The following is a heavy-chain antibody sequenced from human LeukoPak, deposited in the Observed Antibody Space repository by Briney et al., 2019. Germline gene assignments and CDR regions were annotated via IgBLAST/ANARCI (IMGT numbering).Heavy chain of an antibody. CDR1: GASFSLYH. D-gene: IGHD6-25*01. J-gene: IGHJ4*02. CDR2: VNRWGRT. Sequence: SETLSLTCGVHGASFSLYHWSWIRQSPGKGLEWLGEVNRWGRTNYNPSLESRVTISVDTSKNQFSLNLRSLTAAETAVYYCATDSQSSVYYFWSQGALVTVSS. V-gene: IGHV4-34*01. CDR3: ATDSQSSVYYF.